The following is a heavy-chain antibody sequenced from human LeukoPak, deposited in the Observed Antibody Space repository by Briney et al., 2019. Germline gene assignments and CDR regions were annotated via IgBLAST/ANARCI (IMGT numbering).Heavy chain of an antibody. V-gene: IGHV1-18*01. D-gene: IGHD1-14*01. Sequence: ASVEVSCKASGYTFTNLGITWVRQAPGHGLEWMGWITPYTGYTNYAQKFQDRVTVTTDTSTSTAYLELRSLRSDDTAIYYCARVIRNNSFRSASFDYWGQGTLVTVSS. J-gene: IGHJ4*02. CDR1: GYTFTNLG. CDR3: ARVIRNNSFRSASFDY. CDR2: ITPYTGYT.